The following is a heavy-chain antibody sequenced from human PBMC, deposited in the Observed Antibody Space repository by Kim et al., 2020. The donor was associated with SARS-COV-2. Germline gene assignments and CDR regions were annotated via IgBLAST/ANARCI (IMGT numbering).Heavy chain of an antibody. D-gene: IGHD1-26*01. V-gene: IGHV3-21*01. CDR2: IDRSSTYI. CDR3: AREFLGWAYGMDV. J-gene: IGHJ6*02. CDR1: GFTFSSYS. Sequence: GGSLRLSCAASGFTFSSYSMNWVRQAPGKGLEWVSSIDRSSTYIYDGDSLKGRFTTSRDNAKNSLYLQMNSLRAEDTAVYYCAREFLGWAYGMDVWGQGTTVTVSS.